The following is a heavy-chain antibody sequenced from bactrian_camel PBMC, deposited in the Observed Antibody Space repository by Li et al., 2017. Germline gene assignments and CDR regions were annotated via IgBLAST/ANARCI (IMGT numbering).Heavy chain of an antibody. CDR3: AANERYYGQDTVSDMVFDY. Sequence: QLVESGGGSVQTGGSLRLSCAASRLTYIRYCMAWFRQAPGKEREGVATVGLDGQTTYADSVKGRFTISKDNAENTLYLQMNSPKPEDTAIYYCAANERYYGQDTVSDMVFDYKGQGTQVTVSS. D-gene: IGHD2*01. CDR2: VGLDGQT. J-gene: IGHJ4*01. CDR1: RLTYIRYC. V-gene: IGHV3S26*01.